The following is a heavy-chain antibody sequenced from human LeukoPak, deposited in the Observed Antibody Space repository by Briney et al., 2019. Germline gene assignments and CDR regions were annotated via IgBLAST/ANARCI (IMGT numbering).Heavy chain of an antibody. D-gene: IGHD2/OR15-2a*01. J-gene: IGHJ4*02. CDR2: ISHGGTT. Sequence: SETLSLTCGVSGGSIDITNYWSWVRQAPGKGLEWIGEISHGGTTNYNPSLRSRVAMSLDRANNQFSLSLTSVTAADTAVYYCTRENRPFCPFEYWGQGVLVTVSS. CDR1: GGSIDITNY. CDR3: TRENRPFCPFEY. V-gene: IGHV4-4*02.